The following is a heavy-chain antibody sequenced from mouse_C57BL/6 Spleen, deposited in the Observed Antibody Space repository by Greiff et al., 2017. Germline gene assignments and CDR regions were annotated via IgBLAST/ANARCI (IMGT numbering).Heavy chain of an antibody. V-gene: IGHV1-52*01. J-gene: IGHJ4*01. CDR2: IDPSGSET. D-gene: IGHD2-4*01. Sequence: QVQLQQPGAELVRPGSSVKMSCKASGYTFTSYWMHWVKQRPVQGLEGIGNIDPSGSETHYNEKFKGKATLTVDKSSSTAYMQLSSLTSEDSAVYYCARGGMRITTVIDYWGQGTSVTVSS. CDR1: GYTFTSYW. CDR3: ARGGMRITTVIDY.